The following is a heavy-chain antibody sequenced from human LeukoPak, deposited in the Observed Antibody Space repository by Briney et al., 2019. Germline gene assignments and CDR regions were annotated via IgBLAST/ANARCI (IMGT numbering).Heavy chain of an antibody. Sequence: SGGSLRLSCAASGFTFSSYAMHSVRQAPGKGLEYVSPISSNGGSTYYAHSVKGRFTISRDNSKNTLYLQMGSLRAEDMAVYYCARDPRGVQDTAIAPDYWGQGTLVTVSS. J-gene: IGHJ4*02. D-gene: IGHD5-18*01. CDR2: ISSNGGST. CDR1: GFTFSSYA. CDR3: ARDPRGVQDTAIAPDY. V-gene: IGHV3-64*01.